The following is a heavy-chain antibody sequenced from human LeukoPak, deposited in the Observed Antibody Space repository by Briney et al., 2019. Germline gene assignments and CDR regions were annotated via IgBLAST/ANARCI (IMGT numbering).Heavy chain of an antibody. CDR3: AKRGVVIRVILVGFHKEAYYFDS. CDR2: ISGDGATT. D-gene: IGHD3-22*01. CDR1: GFPFSSYA. V-gene: IGHV3-23*01. J-gene: IGHJ4*02. Sequence: GGSLRLSCAASGFPFSSYAMTWVRQAPGKGLEWVSSISGDGATTYHADSVKGRFTISRDNPKNTLYLQMNSLRAEDTAVYFCAKRGVVIRVILVGFHKEAYYFDSWGQGALVTVSS.